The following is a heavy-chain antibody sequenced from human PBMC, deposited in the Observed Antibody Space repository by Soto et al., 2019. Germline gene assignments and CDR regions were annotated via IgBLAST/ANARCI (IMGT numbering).Heavy chain of an antibody. CDR1: GFTFSSYA. Sequence: GGSLRLSCAASGFTFSSYAMHWVRQAPGKGLEWVAVISYDGSNKYYADSVKGRFTISRDNSKNTLYLQMNSLRAEDTAVYYCASVYGDVYYGMDVWGQGTTVTV. V-gene: IGHV3-30-3*01. D-gene: IGHD4-17*01. CDR2: ISYDGSNK. J-gene: IGHJ6*02. CDR3: ASVYGDVYYGMDV.